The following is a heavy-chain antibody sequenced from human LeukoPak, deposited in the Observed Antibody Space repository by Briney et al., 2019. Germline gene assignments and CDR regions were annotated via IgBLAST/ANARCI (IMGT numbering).Heavy chain of an antibody. J-gene: IGHJ6*03. V-gene: IGHV4-59*01. CDR3: ARGQWLGYYYYYYMDV. CDR2: IYYSGST. Sequence: SETLSLTCTVSGGSISSYYWSWIRQPPGKGLEWIGYIYYSGSTNYNPSLKSRVTISVDTSKNQFSLNLSSVTTADTAVYYCARGQWLGYYYYYYMDVWGKGTTVTVSS. D-gene: IGHD6-19*01. CDR1: GGSISSYY.